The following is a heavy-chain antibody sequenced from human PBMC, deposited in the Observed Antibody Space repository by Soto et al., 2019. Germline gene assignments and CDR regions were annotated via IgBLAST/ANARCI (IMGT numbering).Heavy chain of an antibody. CDR2: ISGSGDST. V-gene: IGHV3-23*01. Sequence: GGSLRLSCAGSGFTFSNFAMSWVRQAPGKGLEWVSAISGSGDSTFHADSVKGRFSISRDNSKNTLYLQMKSLRAEDTAIFYCAKGQTGTRVGKNAFNVWGQGTMVTVSS. J-gene: IGHJ3*01. CDR1: GFTFSNFA. CDR3: AKGQTGTRVGKNAFNV. D-gene: IGHD1-7*01.